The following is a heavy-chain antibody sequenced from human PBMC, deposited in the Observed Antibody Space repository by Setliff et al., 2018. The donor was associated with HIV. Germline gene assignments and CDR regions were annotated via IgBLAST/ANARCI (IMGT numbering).Heavy chain of an antibody. CDR3: ARGSRITVVAILTYSRFDY. D-gene: IGHD2-15*01. V-gene: IGHV1-2*02. CDR2: INPHTGVT. Sequence: ASVKVSCKTSGYIFIRYYIFWVRQAPGQGLEWMGNINPHTGVTKYAEKFQGRVTMTRDTSINTIYMELSSLRSEDTAVYFCARGSRITVVAILTYSRFDYWGQGTLVTVSS. CDR1: GYIFIRYY. J-gene: IGHJ4*02.